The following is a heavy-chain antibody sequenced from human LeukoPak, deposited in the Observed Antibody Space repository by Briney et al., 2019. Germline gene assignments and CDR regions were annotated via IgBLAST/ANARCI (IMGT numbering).Heavy chain of an antibody. CDR2: MNPNSGNT. V-gene: IGHV1-8*03. CDR3: ARGKYCYGSGSSPFDY. Sequence: ASVTVSCKASGYTFTSYDINWARQATGQGLEWMGWMNPNSGNTGYAQKFQGRVTITRNTSISTAYMELSSLRSEDTAVYYCARGKYCYGSGSSPFDYWGQGTLVTVSS. CDR1: GYTFTSYD. D-gene: IGHD3-10*01. J-gene: IGHJ4*02.